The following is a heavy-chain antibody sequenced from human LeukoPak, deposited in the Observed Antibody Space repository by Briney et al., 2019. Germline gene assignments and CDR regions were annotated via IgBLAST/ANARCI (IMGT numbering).Heavy chain of an antibody. D-gene: IGHD3-22*01. CDR3: ARGTRTYYYDSSGYPNPDDAFDI. CDR2: INPNSGGT. CDR1: GYTFTDYY. V-gene: IGHV1-2*02. Sequence: GASVKVSCKASGYTFTDYYTHWVRQAPGQGLEWMGWINPNSGGTNYAQKFQGRVTITADKSTSTAYMELSSLRSEDTAVYYCARGTRTYYYDSSGYPNPDDAFDIWGQGTMVTVSS. J-gene: IGHJ3*02.